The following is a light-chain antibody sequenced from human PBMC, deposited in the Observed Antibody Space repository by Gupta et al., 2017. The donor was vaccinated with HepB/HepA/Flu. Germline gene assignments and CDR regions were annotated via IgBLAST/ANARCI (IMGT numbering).Light chain of an antibody. CDR3: CSYAGSSTFVV. J-gene: IGLJ2*01. CDR1: SSDVGSYNL. Sequence: QSALTQPASVSGSPGQSLTISCTGTSSDVGSYNLVSWYQQHPGKAPKLMIYEVSKRPSGVSNRFSGSKSGNTASLTISGLQAEDEADYYCCSYAGSSTFVVFGGGTKLTVI. V-gene: IGLV2-23*02. CDR2: EVS.